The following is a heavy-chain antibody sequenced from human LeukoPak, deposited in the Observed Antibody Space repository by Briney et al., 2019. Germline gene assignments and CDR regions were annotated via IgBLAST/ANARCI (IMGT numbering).Heavy chain of an antibody. CDR3: ATARGAAAGKAGIDY. J-gene: IGHJ4*02. D-gene: IGHD6-13*01. V-gene: IGHV3-7*01. Sequence: GGSLRLSCAASGFTFSSYWMSWVRQAPGKGLEWVASIKQDGSQKPYVDSVKGRFTLSRDNGKNSLYLQMNSLRAEDTAVYYCATARGAAAGKAGIDYWGQGTLVTVSS. CDR2: IKQDGSQK. CDR1: GFTFSSYW.